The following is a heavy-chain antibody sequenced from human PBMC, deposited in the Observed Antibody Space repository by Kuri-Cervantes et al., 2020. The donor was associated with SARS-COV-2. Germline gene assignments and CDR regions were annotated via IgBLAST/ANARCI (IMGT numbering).Heavy chain of an antibody. CDR3: AKEAQRVRVGATSLFY. CDR2: ISGSGGST. Sequence: GGSLRLSCAASGFTFSSYAMSWVRQAPGKGLEWVSAISGSGGSTHYADSVKGRFTISRDNSKNTLYLQMNSLRAEDTAVYYCAKEAQRVRVGATSLFYWGQGTLVTVSS. J-gene: IGHJ4*02. CDR1: GFTFSSYA. D-gene: IGHD1-26*01. V-gene: IGHV3-23*01.